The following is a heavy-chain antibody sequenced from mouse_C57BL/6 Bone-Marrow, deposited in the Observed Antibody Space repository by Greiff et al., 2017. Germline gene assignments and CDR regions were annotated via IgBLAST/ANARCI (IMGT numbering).Heavy chain of an antibody. V-gene: IGHV1-81*01. D-gene: IGHD2-5*01. J-gene: IGHJ3*01. CDR1: GYTFTSYG. Sequence: QVQLQQSGAELARPGASVKLSCKASGYTFTSYGISWVKQRTGQGLEWIGEIYPRSGNTYYNEKFKGKDTLTADKSSSTAYMELRSLTSEDSAVYFCARSDYSNYWFAYWGQGTLVTVSA. CDR2: IYPRSGNT. CDR3: ARSDYSNYWFAY.